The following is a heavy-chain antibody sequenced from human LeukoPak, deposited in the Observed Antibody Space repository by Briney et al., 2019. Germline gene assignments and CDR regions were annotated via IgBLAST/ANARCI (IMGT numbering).Heavy chain of an antibody. Sequence: GASVKVSCKASGYTFTSYGISWVRQAPGQGLEWMGWISAYNGNTNYAQKLQGRVTMTTDTSTSTAYMELRSLRSDDTAVYYCASSPTYYYYYGKDVWGQGTTVTVSS. V-gene: IGHV1-18*01. CDR3: ASSPTYYYYYGKDV. CDR2: ISAYNGNT. J-gene: IGHJ6*02. CDR1: GYTFTSYG.